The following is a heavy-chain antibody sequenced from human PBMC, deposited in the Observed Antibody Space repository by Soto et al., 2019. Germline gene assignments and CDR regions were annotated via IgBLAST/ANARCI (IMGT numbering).Heavy chain of an antibody. Sequence: SETLSLTCAVYGGSFSGYYWSWIRQPPGKGLEWIGEINHSGSTNYNPSLKSRVTISVDTSKNQFSLKLSSVTAADTAVYYCAIRPYDFWSGPFDYWGQGTLVTVSS. J-gene: IGHJ4*02. CDR2: INHSGST. CDR1: GGSFSGYY. D-gene: IGHD3-3*01. CDR3: AIRPYDFWSGPFDY. V-gene: IGHV4-34*01.